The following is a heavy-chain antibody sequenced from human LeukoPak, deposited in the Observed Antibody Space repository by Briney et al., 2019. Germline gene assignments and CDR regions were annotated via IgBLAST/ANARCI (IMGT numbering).Heavy chain of an antibody. Sequence: PGGSLRLSCAASGFTFSYDALHWVRQAPGKGLEYVSAISSNGGSTFYANSVQGRFTISRDNSKNTLYLQMGSLRAEDMAVYYCARVNYGSGSYPPEYYFDYWGQGTLVTVSS. J-gene: IGHJ4*02. D-gene: IGHD3-10*01. CDR1: GFTFSYDA. CDR3: ARVNYGSGSYPPEYYFDY. V-gene: IGHV3-64*01. CDR2: ISSNGGST.